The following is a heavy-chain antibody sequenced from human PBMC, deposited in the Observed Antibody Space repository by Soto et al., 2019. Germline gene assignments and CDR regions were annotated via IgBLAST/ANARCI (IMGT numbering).Heavy chain of an antibody. D-gene: IGHD4-17*01. J-gene: IGHJ3*01. CDR1: GFTFSDYD. CDR3: ARGGWGDYWDAFDF. V-gene: IGHV3-11*01. CDR2: ISSSGSTI. Sequence: GGSLRLSCAASGFTFSDYDISWIRQAPWKGLEWVSYISSSGSTIYYADSVKRRFTISRDNAKNSLYLQMNSLRAEDTAVYYWARGGWGDYWDAFDFGAQGPMV.